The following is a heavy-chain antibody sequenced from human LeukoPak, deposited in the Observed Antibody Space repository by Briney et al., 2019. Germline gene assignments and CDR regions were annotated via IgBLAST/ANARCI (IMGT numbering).Heavy chain of an antibody. Sequence: GGSLRLSCAASGFTFSTYYMNWVRQAPGKGLEWVSFITGSSSYIYYTDSVKGRFTISRDNAKNSLFLQMNSLRDEDTAVYYCASGISSSPYFDYWGQGTLVTVSS. J-gene: IGHJ4*02. CDR1: GFTFSTYY. D-gene: IGHD6-6*01. CDR2: ITGSSSYI. V-gene: IGHV3-21*01. CDR3: ASGISSSPYFDY.